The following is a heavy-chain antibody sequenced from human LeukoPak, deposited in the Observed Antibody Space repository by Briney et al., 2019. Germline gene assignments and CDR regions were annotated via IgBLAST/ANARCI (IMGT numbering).Heavy chain of an antibody. V-gene: IGHV3-21*01. J-gene: IGHJ4*02. Sequence: GGSLRLSCAASGFTFSSYSMNWVRQAPGKGLEWVSSISSSNSYIYYADSVKGRFTISRDNAKNSLYLQMNSLRAEDTAVYYCASSRGEGFDYWGQGTLVTVSS. D-gene: IGHD3-16*01. CDR3: ASSRGEGFDY. CDR2: ISSSNSYI. CDR1: GFTFSSYS.